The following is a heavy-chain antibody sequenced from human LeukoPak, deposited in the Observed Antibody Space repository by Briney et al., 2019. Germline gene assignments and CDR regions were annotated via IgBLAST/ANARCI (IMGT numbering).Heavy chain of an antibody. J-gene: IGHJ5*02. CDR2: INHSGST. D-gene: IGHD1-1*01. V-gene: IGHV4-34*01. CDR3: AREERGAFDP. Sequence: PSETLSLTCAVYGGSFSGYYWSWIRQPPGKGLEWIGEINHSGSTYYNPSLKSRVTISVDTSNNQFSLRLTSVTAADTAVYHCAREERGAFDPWGQGTLVTVSS. CDR1: GGSFSGYY.